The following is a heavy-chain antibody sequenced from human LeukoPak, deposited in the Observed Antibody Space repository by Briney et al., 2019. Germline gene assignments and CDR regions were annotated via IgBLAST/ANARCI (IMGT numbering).Heavy chain of an antibody. J-gene: IGHJ4*02. CDR2: IWYDGSNK. D-gene: IGHD3-22*01. CDR3: ARVGYDSSGY. Sequence: AGGSLRLSCAASGFTFSSYGMHWVRQAPGKGLEWVAVIWYDGSNKHYADSVKGRFTISRDNSKNTLYLQMNSLRAEDTAVYYCARVGYDSSGYWGQGTLVTVSS. CDR1: GFTFSSYG. V-gene: IGHV3-33*01.